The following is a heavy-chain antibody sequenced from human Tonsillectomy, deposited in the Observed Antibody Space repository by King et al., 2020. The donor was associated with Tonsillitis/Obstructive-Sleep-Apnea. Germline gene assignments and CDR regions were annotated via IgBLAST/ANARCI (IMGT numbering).Heavy chain of an antibody. J-gene: IGHJ4*02. CDR1: GFTFSSYA. CDR3: ARDFAPANFDY. V-gene: IGHV3-30*01. CDR2: IPYDGRNK. Sequence: VQLVQSGGGVVQPGRSLRLSCEASGFTFSSYAMHWVRQAPGKGLEWVAVIPYDGRNKYYAHYCKGRFTNSRDNSKNTLYLQMNSLRAEDTAVYYCARDFAPANFDYWGQGTLVTVSS.